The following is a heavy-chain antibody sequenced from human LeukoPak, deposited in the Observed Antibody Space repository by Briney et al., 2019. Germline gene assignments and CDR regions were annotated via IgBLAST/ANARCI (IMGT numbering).Heavy chain of an antibody. CDR1: GGSISSSSYY. Sequence: SETLSLTCTVSGGSISSSSYYWGWIRQPPGKGLEWIGGIYSSGSTYYNPSLKSRVTISVDTSKNQFSLKLSSVTAADTAVYYCAQIRYFDWLPPYYYYYYMDVWGKGTTVTVSS. CDR3: AQIRYFDWLPPYYYYYYMDV. CDR2: IYSSGST. J-gene: IGHJ6*03. V-gene: IGHV4-39*07. D-gene: IGHD3-9*01.